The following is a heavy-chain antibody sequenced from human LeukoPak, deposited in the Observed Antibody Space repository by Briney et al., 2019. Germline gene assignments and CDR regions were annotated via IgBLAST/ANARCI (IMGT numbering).Heavy chain of an antibody. J-gene: IGHJ4*02. CDR3: ARLPPYSSSSYYFDY. V-gene: IGHV4-38-2*01. Sequence: SETLSLTCAVSGYSISSGYYWGWIRQPPGKGLEWIGSIYHSGITYYNPSLKSRVTISVDTTKNQFSRKLSSVTAADTAVYYCARLPPYSSSSYYFDYWGQGTLVTVSS. CDR2: IYHSGIT. D-gene: IGHD6-6*01. CDR1: GYSISSGYY.